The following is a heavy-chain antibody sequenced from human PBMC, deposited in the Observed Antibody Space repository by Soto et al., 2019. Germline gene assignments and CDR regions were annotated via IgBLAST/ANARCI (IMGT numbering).Heavy chain of an antibody. V-gene: IGHV4-34*01. CDR1: GGSFSGYY. J-gene: IGHJ6*02. CDR3: ASRSKNDLSDMDV. Sequence: QVQLQQWGAGLLKPSETLSLTCAVYGGSFSGYYWSWIRQPPGKGLEWIGEINHSGSTNYNPSLKSRVTISVDTSMNQFSLKLSSVTAADTAVYYCASRSKNDLSDMDVWGQGTTVTVSS. CDR2: INHSGST. D-gene: IGHD3-3*01.